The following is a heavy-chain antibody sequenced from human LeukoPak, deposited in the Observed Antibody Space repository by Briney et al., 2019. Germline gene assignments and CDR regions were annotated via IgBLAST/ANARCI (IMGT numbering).Heavy chain of an antibody. J-gene: IGHJ4*02. Sequence: ASVKVSCKASGYTFTNHYMHWVRQAPGQGLEWMGIINPSGGSTSYAQKFQGRVTMTRDMSTSTVYMELSGLRSEDTAVYYCARVMDYYDSSDYWGQGTLVTVSS. D-gene: IGHD3-22*01. V-gene: IGHV1-46*01. CDR2: INPSGGST. CDR1: GYTFTNHY. CDR3: ARVMDYYDSSDY.